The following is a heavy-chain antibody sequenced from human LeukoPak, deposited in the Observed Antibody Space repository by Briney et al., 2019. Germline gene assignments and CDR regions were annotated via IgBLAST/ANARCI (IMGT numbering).Heavy chain of an antibody. Sequence: TSETLSLTCTVSGGSTSSSSYYWGWIRQPPGKGLEWIGNIYYSGSTYYNPSLKSRVTISVNTSKNQFSLMLNSVTAADTAVYYCARGGSMGKEWRRINGFFYLDYWGQGTLVTVSS. J-gene: IGHJ4*02. CDR2: IYYSGST. CDR1: GGSTSSSSYY. V-gene: IGHV4-39*01. CDR3: ARGGSMGKEWRRINGFFYLDY. D-gene: IGHD3-3*01.